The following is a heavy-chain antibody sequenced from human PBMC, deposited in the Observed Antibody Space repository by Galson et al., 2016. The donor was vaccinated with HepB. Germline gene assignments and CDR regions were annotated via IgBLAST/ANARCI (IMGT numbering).Heavy chain of an antibody. J-gene: IGHJ6*04. CDR1: DFSVSDND. CDR3: TREKNPNDYKSRMDV. CDR2: TYSDGRT. D-gene: IGHD3-16*01. V-gene: IGHV3-53*01. Sequence: SLRLSCAASDFSVSDNDMSWVRQAPGKGLEWVAVTYSDGRTPYAESVKGRFTISRDNSKNTLYLQMNSLTADDTAVYYCTREKNPNDYKSRMDVWGKGTTVIVSS.